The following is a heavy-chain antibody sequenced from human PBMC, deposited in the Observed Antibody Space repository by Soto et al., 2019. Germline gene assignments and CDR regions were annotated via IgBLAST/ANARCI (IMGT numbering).Heavy chain of an antibody. CDR2: IYYSGST. J-gene: IGHJ5*02. CDR3: ARLEGYCSGGTCYRTSGWLDP. V-gene: IGHV4-39*01. D-gene: IGHD2-15*01. CDR1: GGSISSYY. Sequence: SETLSLTCTVSGGSISSYYWSWIRQPPGKGLEWIGTIYYSGSTYYHPSLRSRVTLSVDTSKNQFSLKLTSVTAADTAVYYCARLEGYCSGGTCYRTSGWLDPWGQGTPVTVSS.